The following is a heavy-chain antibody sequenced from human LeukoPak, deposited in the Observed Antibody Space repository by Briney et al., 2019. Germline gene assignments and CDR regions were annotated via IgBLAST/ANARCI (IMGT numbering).Heavy chain of an antibody. J-gene: IGHJ4*02. V-gene: IGHV4-39*07. CDR3: ARHVKGGAAAAPLGY. D-gene: IGHD6-13*01. CDR2: IYYSGST. CDR1: GGSISSSSYY. Sequence: PSETLSLTCTVSGGSISSSSYYWGWIRQPPGKGLEWIGSIYYSGSTYYNPSLKSRVTISVDTSKNQFSLKLSSVTAADTAVYYCARHVKGGAAAAPLGYWGQGTLVTVSS.